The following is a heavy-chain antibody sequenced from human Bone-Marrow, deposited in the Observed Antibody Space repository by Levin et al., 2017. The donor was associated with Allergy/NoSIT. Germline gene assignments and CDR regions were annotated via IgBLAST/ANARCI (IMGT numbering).Heavy chain of an antibody. Sequence: GESLKISCKASGFIFGNYYMSWIRQAPGKGLEWVSYISSSGTITFYADSVKGRFTISRDYADNSLSLEMNSLRAEDTALYYCARRGGYSGYDYDYWGQGTLVTVSS. D-gene: IGHD5-12*01. J-gene: IGHJ4*02. CDR1: GFIFGNYY. V-gene: IGHV3-11*01. CDR2: ISSSGTIT. CDR3: ARRGGYSGYDYDY.